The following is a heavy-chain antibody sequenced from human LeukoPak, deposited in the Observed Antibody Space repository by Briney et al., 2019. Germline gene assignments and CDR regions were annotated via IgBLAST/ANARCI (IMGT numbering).Heavy chain of an antibody. Sequence: PGGSLRLSCAASGFTFSSYWMSWVRQAPGKGLEWVANIKQDGSVKYYVDSVKGRFTISRDNAKNSLYLQMNSLRAEDTAVYYCARQDRQLAVDYWGQGTLVTVSS. V-gene: IGHV3-7*01. CDR3: ARQDRQLAVDY. J-gene: IGHJ4*02. CDR2: IKQDGSVK. D-gene: IGHD6-6*01. CDR1: GFTFSSYW.